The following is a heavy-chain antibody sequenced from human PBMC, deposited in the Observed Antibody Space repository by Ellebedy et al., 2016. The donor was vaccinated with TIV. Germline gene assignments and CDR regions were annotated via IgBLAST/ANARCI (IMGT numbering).Heavy chain of an antibody. CDR1: GFSVSSDY. D-gene: IGHD3-16*02. CDR3: ARNGYEDVWGSYHHDY. V-gene: IGHV3-11*06. J-gene: IGHJ4*02. Sequence: GGSLRLSCTTSGFSVSSDYMSWIRQAPGKGLEWVSYISSTSSYTNYTDSVKGRFTISRDNAKNSLHLQMNSLRDEDTAVYYCARNGYEDVWGSYHHDYWGQGTLVTVSS. CDR2: ISSTSSYT.